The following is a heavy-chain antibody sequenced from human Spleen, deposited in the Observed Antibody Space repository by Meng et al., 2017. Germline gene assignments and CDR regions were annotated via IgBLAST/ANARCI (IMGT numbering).Heavy chain of an antibody. CDR1: GGSISSGGYY. CDR3: ARDLSGYGWFDP. CDR2: FYYSGST. D-gene: IGHD5-18*01. J-gene: IGHJ5*02. Sequence: VQLQGSGPGLVKPSQTLSLTCTVSGGSISSGGYYWSWIRQHPGKGLEWIGYFYYSGSTYYNPSLKSLVTISLDTSKNQFSLKLSSVTAADTAVYYCARDLSGYGWFDPWGQGTLVTVSS. V-gene: IGHV4-31*01.